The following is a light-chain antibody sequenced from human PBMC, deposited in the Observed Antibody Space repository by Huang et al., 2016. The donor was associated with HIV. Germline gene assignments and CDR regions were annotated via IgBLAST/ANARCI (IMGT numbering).Light chain of an antibody. CDR2: WAS. CDR3: QQYYSSPLT. J-gene: IGKJ4*01. V-gene: IGKV4-1*01. Sequence: DIVMTQSPDSLAVSLGERATINCKCSQSVLYSSNNNNYLAWYQQKPGQPPKLLIYWASTRESGVPDRFSGSGSETDFTLTISSLQAEDVAVYYCQQYYSSPLTFGGGTKVEIK. CDR1: QSVLYSSNNNNY.